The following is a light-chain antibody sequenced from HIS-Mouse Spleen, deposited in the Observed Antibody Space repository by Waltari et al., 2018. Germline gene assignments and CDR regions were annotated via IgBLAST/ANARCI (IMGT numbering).Light chain of an antibody. Sequence: EIVLTQSPATLSLSPGERATLSCTASQSVSSYLAWYQQKPGQAPRLLIYDASTGATSIPARFSGSGSGTDFTLTISSLEPEDFAVYYCQQRSNWPLTFGGGTKVEIK. CDR3: QQRSNWPLT. J-gene: IGKJ4*01. V-gene: IGKV3-11*01. CDR2: DAS. CDR1: QSVSSY.